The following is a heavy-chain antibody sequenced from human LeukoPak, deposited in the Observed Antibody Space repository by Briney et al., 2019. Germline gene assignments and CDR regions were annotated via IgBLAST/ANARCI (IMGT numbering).Heavy chain of an antibody. CDR3: AKPTGPLEWLFHLFDY. V-gene: IGHV3-30*02. CDR2: IRYDGSNK. CDR1: GFTFSSYG. Sequence: GGSLRLSCAASGFTFSSYGMHWVRQAPGKGLEWVAFIRYDGSNKYYADSVKGRFTISRDNSKNTLYLQMNSLRAEDTAVYYCAKPTGPLEWLFHLFDYWGQGTLVTVSS. J-gene: IGHJ4*02. D-gene: IGHD3-3*01.